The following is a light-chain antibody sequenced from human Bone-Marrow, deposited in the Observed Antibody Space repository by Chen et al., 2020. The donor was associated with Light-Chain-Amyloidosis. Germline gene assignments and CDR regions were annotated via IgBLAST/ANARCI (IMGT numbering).Light chain of an antibody. Sequence: QSALTQPASVSGSPVQWITTFGTGTSSDIGVNKFVSWYQLRPGRGPKLLIFAFHYRPSGVSDRFSGSKVDNTASLTISGLRAEDEADYYCFSSTSTSPVLFGGGTKLTVL. CDR3: FSSTSTSPVL. CDR2: AFH. J-gene: IGLJ2*01. CDR1: SSDIGVNKF. V-gene: IGLV2-14*01.